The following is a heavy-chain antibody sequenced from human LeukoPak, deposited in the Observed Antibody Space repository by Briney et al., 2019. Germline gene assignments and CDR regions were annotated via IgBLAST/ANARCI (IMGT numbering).Heavy chain of an antibody. CDR3: ARDEYYGSGSYYTTLDY. D-gene: IGHD3-10*01. CDR2: IIPIFGTA. J-gene: IGHJ4*02. V-gene: IGHV1-69*01. Sequence: SVTVSCKASGGTFSSYAISWVQQAPGQGLEWMGGIIPIFGTANYAQKFQGRVTITADESTSTAYMELSSLRSEDTAVYYCARDEYYGSGSYYTTLDYWGQGTLVTVSS. CDR1: GGTFSSYA.